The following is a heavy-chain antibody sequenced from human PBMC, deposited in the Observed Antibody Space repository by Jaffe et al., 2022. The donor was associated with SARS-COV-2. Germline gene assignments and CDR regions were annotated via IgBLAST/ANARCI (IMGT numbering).Heavy chain of an antibody. Sequence: QVQLVESGGGVVQPGRSLRLSCAASGFTFSSYGMNWVRQAPGKGLEWVAVIWSDGNTKYYVDSVKGRFTISRDNSKNTLYLQMNSLRDEDMAVYYCVREYSSSYDYWGQGTLVTVSS. CDR3: VREYSSSYDY. CDR1: GFTFSSYG. D-gene: IGHD6-19*01. J-gene: IGHJ4*02. CDR2: IWSDGNTK. V-gene: IGHV3-33*01.